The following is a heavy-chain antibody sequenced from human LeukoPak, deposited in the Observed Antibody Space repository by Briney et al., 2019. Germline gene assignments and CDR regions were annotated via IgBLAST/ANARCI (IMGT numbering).Heavy chain of an antibody. D-gene: IGHD3-3*01. CDR1: GGSISSGDYY. Sequence: SETLSLTCTVSGGSISSGDYYWSWIRQPPGKGLEWIGYIYYSGSTYYNPSLKSRVTISVDTSKNQFSLKLSSVTAADTAVYFCARDRPYYDSWSGYGFDPWGQGTLVTVSS. CDR3: ARDRPYYDSWSGYGFDP. J-gene: IGHJ5*02. V-gene: IGHV4-30-4*08. CDR2: IYYSGST.